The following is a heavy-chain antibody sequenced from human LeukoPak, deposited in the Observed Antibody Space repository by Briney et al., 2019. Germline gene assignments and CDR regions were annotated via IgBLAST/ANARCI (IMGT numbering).Heavy chain of an antibody. J-gene: IGHJ4*02. D-gene: IGHD1-14*01. CDR1: GLTVITND. V-gene: IGHV3-53*01. Sequence: QSGGSLRLSCAASGLTVITNDMTWVRQAPGKGLEWVSVLYSDGNTKYADSVQGRFTISRDNSKNTLYLEMNSLSPDDTAVYYCARGVEPLAANTLAYWGQGTLVTVSS. CDR3: ARGVEPLAANTLAY. CDR2: LYSDGNT.